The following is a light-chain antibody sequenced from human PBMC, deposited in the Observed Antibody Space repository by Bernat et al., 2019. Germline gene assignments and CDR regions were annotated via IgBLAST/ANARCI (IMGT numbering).Light chain of an antibody. Sequence: EIVLTQSPGTLSLSPGERVTLSCRASQSVSSSYLAWYQQKPGQAPRLLIYGASYRATGIPDRFSGDESGTEFTLTISRVEPEDFAVYYCQQYGNAQWTFGPGTKVESK. J-gene: IGKJ1*01. CDR2: GAS. CDR1: QSVSSSY. CDR3: QQYGNAQWT. V-gene: IGKV3-20*01.